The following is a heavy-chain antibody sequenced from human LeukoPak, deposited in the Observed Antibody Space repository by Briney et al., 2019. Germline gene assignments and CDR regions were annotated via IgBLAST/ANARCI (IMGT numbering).Heavy chain of an antibody. J-gene: IGHJ4*02. Sequence: SETLSLTCTVSGDSITSYFWSWIRQPPGKGLEWVGYIFYSGITNYNPSLKSRVTISADTSKNEFSLNLISVTAADTAVYYCARGYGYNSEYWGQGILVTVSS. CDR2: IFYSGIT. D-gene: IGHD5-24*01. CDR3: ARGYGYNSEY. CDR1: GDSITSYF. V-gene: IGHV4-59*01.